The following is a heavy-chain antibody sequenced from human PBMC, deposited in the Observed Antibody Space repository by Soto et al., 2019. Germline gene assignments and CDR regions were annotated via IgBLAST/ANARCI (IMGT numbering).Heavy chain of an antibody. Sequence: GASVKVSCKASGGTFSNHAVSWVREAPGQGPEWIGGIIPLSGTTNYAQKFQGRVTITADESMTTAYMEMNSLRAEDTAVYYCAKRHGASSGWYLTPTYFDYWGQGTLVTVSS. CDR2: IIPLSGTT. V-gene: IGHV1-69*13. J-gene: IGHJ4*02. CDR3: AKRHGASSGWYLTPTYFDY. CDR1: GGTFSNHA. D-gene: IGHD6-19*01.